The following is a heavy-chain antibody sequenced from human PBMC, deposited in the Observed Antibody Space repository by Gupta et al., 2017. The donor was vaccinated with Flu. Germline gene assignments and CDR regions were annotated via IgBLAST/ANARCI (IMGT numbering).Heavy chain of an antibody. CDR2: INDSGGSK. Sequence: MSRDRQGAGKGLEWVRVINDSGGSKYYADYVKGRFKSSGDNARNTLYLQMNRMRGEDTAVYYCAKDVGLCSANKCYAGEDYWGQGTRVTVSS. CDR3: AKDVGLCSANKCYAGEDY. D-gene: IGHD2-15*01. J-gene: IGHJ4*02. V-gene: IGHV3-23*01.